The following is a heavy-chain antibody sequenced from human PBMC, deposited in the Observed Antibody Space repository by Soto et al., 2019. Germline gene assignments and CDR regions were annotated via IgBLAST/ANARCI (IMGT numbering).Heavy chain of an antibody. D-gene: IGHD3-9*01. V-gene: IGHV4-30-4*01. J-gene: IGHJ4*02. Sequence: QVQLQESGPGLVKPSQTLSLTCTVSGGSISSGDYYWSWIRQPPGKGLEWIGYIYYSGSTYYNPSLKSRVTISVDTSKNQFARKLSSVTAADTAVYYCARGASGYFDWLPKHFDYWGQGTLVTVSS. CDR2: IYYSGST. CDR3: ARGASGYFDWLPKHFDY. CDR1: GGSISSGDYY.